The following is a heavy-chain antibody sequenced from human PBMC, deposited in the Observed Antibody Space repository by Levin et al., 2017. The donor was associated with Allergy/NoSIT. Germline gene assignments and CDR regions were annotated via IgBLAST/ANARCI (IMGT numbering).Heavy chain of an antibody. J-gene: IGHJ3*02. D-gene: IGHD2-2*01. CDR2: VSNGGSNR. V-gene: IGHV3-23*01. CDR1: GFTFTNYA. CDR3: AKVIGSSLYTALDI. Sequence: HAGGSLRLSCAASGFTFTNYAMSWVRQAPGKGLEWVSTVSNGGSNRYYADSVKGRFTISRDYSKNTLLLQMNSLRVEDTAVYYCAKVIGSSLYTALDIWGQGTMVTVSS.